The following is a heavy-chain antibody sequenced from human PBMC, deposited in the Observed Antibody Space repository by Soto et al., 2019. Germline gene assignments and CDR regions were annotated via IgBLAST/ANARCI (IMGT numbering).Heavy chain of an antibody. CDR1: GGSFRGYY. D-gene: IGHD2-15*01. V-gene: IGHV4-34*01. CDR3: ARGDILVGLAY. Sequence: QVQLQQWGAGLLKPSETLSLTCAVYGGSFRGYYWSWIRQPPGKGLEWIGEINHSGSTNYNPSLKSRVTISVDTSKNQFSLKLSSVTAADTAVYYCARGDILVGLAYWGQGTLVTVSS. CDR2: INHSGST. J-gene: IGHJ4*02.